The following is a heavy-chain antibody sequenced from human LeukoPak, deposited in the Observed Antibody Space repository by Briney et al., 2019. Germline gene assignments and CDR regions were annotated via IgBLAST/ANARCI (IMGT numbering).Heavy chain of an antibody. CDR1: GGTFSSYA. CDR2: IIPIFGTA. J-gene: IGHJ4*02. V-gene: IGHV1-69*13. D-gene: IGHD2-2*01. CDR3: ARDRGRYCSSTSCYTLDY. Sequence: SVKVSCKASGGTFSSYAISWVRQAPGQGLEWMGGIIPIFGTANYAQKFQGRVMITADESTSTAYMELSSLRSEDTAVYYCARDRGRYCSSTSCYTLDYWGQGTLVTVSS.